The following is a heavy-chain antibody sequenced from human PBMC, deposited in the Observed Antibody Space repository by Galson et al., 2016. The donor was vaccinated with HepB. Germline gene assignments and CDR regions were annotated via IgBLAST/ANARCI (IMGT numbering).Heavy chain of an antibody. CDR1: GDSVSSNSAS. D-gene: IGHD1-26*01. CDR2: TYYRSKWKS. Sequence: CAISGDSVSSNSASWTWIRQSLSRGLEWLGRTYYRSKWKSDYAVSLKSRITITPDTSKNQVSLQLNSVTPEDTAVYYCVRGPYTSIHNWFDPWGHGTLVTVSS. J-gene: IGHJ5*02. CDR3: VRGPYTSIHNWFDP. V-gene: IGHV6-1*01.